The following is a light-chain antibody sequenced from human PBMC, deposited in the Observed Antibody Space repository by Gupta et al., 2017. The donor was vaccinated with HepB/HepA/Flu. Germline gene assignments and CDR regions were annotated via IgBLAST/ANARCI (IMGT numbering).Light chain of an antibody. CDR3: QAWDRSHVI. V-gene: IGLV3-1*01. CDR1: HLGGKS. Sequence: SYELRQPHSVSVSPGHQITISCSGEHLGGKSVCWYQQRPGQSPLLVVYQGSRRPSGIPERYSGSTSGDTATLAISETQAVDEADYFCQAWDRSHVIFGGGTRLTVL. J-gene: IGLJ2*01. CDR2: QGS.